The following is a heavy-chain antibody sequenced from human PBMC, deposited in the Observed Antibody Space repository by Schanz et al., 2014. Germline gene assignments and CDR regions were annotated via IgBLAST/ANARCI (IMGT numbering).Heavy chain of an antibody. CDR2: ISGGGGTT. D-gene: IGHD1-1*01. V-gene: IGHV3-23*01. Sequence: EVQLLESGGGLVQPGGSLRLSCATSGFSLDIFAVSWVRQAPGKGLEWVSAISGGGGTTYYTDSVKGRFTISRDNSKNTLYLQMNSLRAEDTAVYFCAKIERNEDWGQGTLVTVSS. J-gene: IGHJ4*02. CDR3: AKIERNED. CDR1: GFSLDIFA.